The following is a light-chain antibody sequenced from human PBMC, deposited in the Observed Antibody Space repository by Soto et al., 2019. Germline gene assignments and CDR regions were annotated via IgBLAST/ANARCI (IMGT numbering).Light chain of an antibody. Sequence: DIQMTQSPSSLSASVGDRVTITCRASQNLDNYLNWYQQKPGKAPNLLIYAASRLQSGVPSRFAGSGSGTHFTLTITSLQPEDVGTYFCQQSVSNPIYSFGQGTTVEMK. CDR1: QNLDNY. J-gene: IGKJ2*03. CDR2: AAS. V-gene: IGKV1-39*01. CDR3: QQSVSNPIYS.